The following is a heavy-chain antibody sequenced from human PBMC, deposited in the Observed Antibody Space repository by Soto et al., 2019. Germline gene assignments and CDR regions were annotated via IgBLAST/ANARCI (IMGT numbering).Heavy chain of an antibody. CDR3: AHRRGNPYYYDSGGAFDI. CDR2: IYWDDDK. CDR1: GGSISSGGYY. V-gene: IGHV2-5*08. D-gene: IGHD3-22*01. J-gene: IGHJ3*02. Sequence: TLSLTCTVSGGSISSGGYYWSWIRQPPGKALEWLALIYWDDDKRYSPSLKSRLTITKDTSKNQVVLTMTNMDPVDTATYNCAHRRGNPYYYDSGGAFDIWGQGTMVTVSS.